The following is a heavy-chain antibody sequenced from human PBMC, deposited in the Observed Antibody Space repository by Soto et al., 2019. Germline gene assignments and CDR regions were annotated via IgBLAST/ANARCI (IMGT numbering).Heavy chain of an antibody. CDR1: GGSISSSSYY. CDR3: ARCGRDSTVTNYFDY. V-gene: IGHV4-39*01. CDR2: IYYSGST. J-gene: IGHJ4*02. Sequence: SETLSLTCTVSGGSISSSSYYWGWIRQPPGKGLEWIGSIYYSGSTYYNPSLKSRVTISVDTSKNQFSLKLSSVTAADTAVYYCARCGRDSTVTNYFDYWGQGTLVTVSS. D-gene: IGHD4-17*01.